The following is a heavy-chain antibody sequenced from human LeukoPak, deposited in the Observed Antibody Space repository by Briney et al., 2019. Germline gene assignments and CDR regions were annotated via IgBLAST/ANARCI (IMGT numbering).Heavy chain of an antibody. V-gene: IGHV4-39*07. Sequence: SETLSLTCTVSGGSISSSSYYWGWIRQPPGKGLEWIGSIYYSGSTYYNPSLKSRVTISVDTSKNQFSLKLSFVTAADTAVYYCARDTAHPGAALRGRDAFDIWGQGTMVTVSS. CDR1: GGSISSSSYY. J-gene: IGHJ3*02. CDR3: ARDTAHPGAALRGRDAFDI. D-gene: IGHD6-25*01. CDR2: IYYSGST.